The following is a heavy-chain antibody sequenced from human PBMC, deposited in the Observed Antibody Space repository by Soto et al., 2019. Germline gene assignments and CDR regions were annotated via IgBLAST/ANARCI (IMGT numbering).Heavy chain of an antibody. Sequence: QVHLVQFGAEVKKPGSSVKVSCQASGGPFSNYALSWVRQAPGHGLEWMGGIIPISGTTDYAQKFQARVTITADESTNTAYMELSSLRADDTAVYYCARLPSVLPVVDMWGQGTLVTVSS. CDR1: GGPFSNYA. CDR3: ARLPSVLPVVDM. CDR2: IIPISGTT. J-gene: IGHJ3*02. V-gene: IGHV1-69*01.